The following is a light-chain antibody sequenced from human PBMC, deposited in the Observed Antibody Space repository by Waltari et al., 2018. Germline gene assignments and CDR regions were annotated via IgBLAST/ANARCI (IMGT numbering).Light chain of an antibody. CDR2: EVS. V-gene: IGLV2-14*01. CDR1: SSDIGDYDF. Sequence: QSALTQPASVSGSPGQSLTISCTGTSSDIGDYDFVSWYQQFPGKAPTLMIYEVSNRPLGVSNRFSGSKSGNTASLTISGLQAEDEADYYCTSYTRSNTWVFGGGTKVTVL. CDR3: TSYTRSNTWV. J-gene: IGLJ3*02.